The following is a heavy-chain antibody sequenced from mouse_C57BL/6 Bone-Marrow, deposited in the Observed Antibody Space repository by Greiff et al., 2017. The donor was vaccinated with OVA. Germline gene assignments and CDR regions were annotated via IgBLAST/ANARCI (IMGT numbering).Heavy chain of an antibody. D-gene: IGHD1-1*01. CDR2: IYPGDGDT. V-gene: IGHV1-80*01. Sequence: QVQLQQSGAELVKPGASVKISCKASGSAFSSSWMNWVKQRPGKGLEWIGQIYPGDGDTNYNGKFKGKATLTADKSPSTSYMQLSSLPSEDSTVYFCAVEDITTVVAPFDYWGQGTTLTVSS. J-gene: IGHJ2*01. CDR1: GSAFSSSW. CDR3: AVEDITTVVAPFDY.